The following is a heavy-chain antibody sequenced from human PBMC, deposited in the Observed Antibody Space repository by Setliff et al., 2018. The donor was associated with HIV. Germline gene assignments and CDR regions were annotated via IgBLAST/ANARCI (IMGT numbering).Heavy chain of an antibody. Sequence: PGGSLRLSCAASGFSFSTYGVHWVRQAPGKGLEWVAVIWYDGSNTYYADSVKDRFTISRDNSKNTLYLQMNSLRAEDTAMYYCAKGTYCSGGNCYSGFLDYWGQGTPVTVSS. V-gene: IGHV3-30*02. CDR1: GFSFSTYG. D-gene: IGHD2-15*01. CDR2: IWYDGSNT. J-gene: IGHJ4*02. CDR3: AKGTYCSGGNCYSGFLDY.